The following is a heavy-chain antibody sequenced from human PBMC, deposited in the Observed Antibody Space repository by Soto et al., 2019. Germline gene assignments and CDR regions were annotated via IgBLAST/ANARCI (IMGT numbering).Heavy chain of an antibody. J-gene: IGHJ6*02. CDR2: IIPIFGTA. CDR1: GGTFSSYA. V-gene: IGHV1-69*01. D-gene: IGHD2-15*01. Sequence: QVQLVQSGAEVKKPGSSVKVSCKASGGTFSSYAISWVRQAPGQGLEWMGGIIPIFGTANYAQKYQGRVTITADESTSTAYMERSSLRSEDTAVYYCARDRSVVVAATHYYYCGMDVWGQGTTVTVSS. CDR3: ARDRSVVVAATHYYYCGMDV.